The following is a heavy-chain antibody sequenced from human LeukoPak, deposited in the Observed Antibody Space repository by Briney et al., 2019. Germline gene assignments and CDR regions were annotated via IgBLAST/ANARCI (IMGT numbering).Heavy chain of an antibody. D-gene: IGHD6-19*01. V-gene: IGHV4-39*07. CDR1: GGSISSSSYY. Sequence: SETLSLTCTVSGGSISSSSYYWGWIRQPPGKGLEWIGSIYYSGSTYYNPSLKSRVTISVDTSKNQFSLKLSSVTAADTAVYYCARDPTSVAGTNYFDYWGQGTLVTVSS. CDR3: ARDPTSVAGTNYFDY. J-gene: IGHJ4*02. CDR2: IYYSGST.